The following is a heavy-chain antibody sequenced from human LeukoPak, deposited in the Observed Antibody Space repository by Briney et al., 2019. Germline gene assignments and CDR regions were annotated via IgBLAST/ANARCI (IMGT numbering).Heavy chain of an antibody. CDR1: GGTFSSYA. J-gene: IGHJ3*02. Sequence: ASVRVSCKASGGTFSSYAISWVRQAPGQGLEWMGRIIPIFGTANYAQKFQGRVTITTDESTSTAYMELSSLRSEDTAVYYCARGVVVVITTSLDAFDIWGQGTMVTVSS. CDR2: IIPIFGTA. CDR3: ARGVVVVITTSLDAFDI. V-gene: IGHV1-69*05. D-gene: IGHD3-22*01.